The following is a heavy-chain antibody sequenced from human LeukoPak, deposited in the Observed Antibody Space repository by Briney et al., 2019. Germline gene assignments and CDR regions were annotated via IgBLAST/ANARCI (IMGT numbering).Heavy chain of an antibody. CDR2: ISSSSSYI. D-gene: IGHD3-16*01. V-gene: IGHV3-21*01. CDR1: GFTFSSYS. J-gene: IGHJ1*01. Sequence: GGSLRLSCAASGFTFSSYSMNWVRQAPGKGLEWVSSISSSSSYIYYADSVKGRFTISRDNAKNSLYLQMNSLRAEDTAVYYCARHYDYVWGSSEYFQHWGQGTLVTVSS. CDR3: ARHYDYVWGSSEYFQH.